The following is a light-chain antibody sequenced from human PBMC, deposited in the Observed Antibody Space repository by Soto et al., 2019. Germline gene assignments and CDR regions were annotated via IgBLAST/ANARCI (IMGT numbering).Light chain of an antibody. J-gene: IGKJ1*01. CDR3: LQDINYPWT. CDR1: QGTSSS. Sequence: IQLTQSPSFLSAFVWDIVTITCRASQGTSSSLAWYQQKPGEAPKLLIYAASTLQSGVPPRFSGSGSGTGFTLAISSLQPEDSATYYCLQDINYPWTFGQGTKVDIK. V-gene: IGKV1-9*01. CDR2: AAS.